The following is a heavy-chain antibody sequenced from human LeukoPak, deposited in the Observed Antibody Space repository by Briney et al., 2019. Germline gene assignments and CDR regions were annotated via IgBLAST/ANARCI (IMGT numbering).Heavy chain of an antibody. CDR3: ARTPPIYYYDSSGYYGNAFDI. CDR1: GGSISSSNW. J-gene: IGHJ3*02. V-gene: IGHV4-4*02. D-gene: IGHD3-22*01. Sequence: PSETLSLTCAVSGGSISSSNWWSWVRQPPGKGLEWIGEIYHSGSTNYNPSLKSRVTISVDKSKNQFSLKLSSVTAADTAVYYCARTPPIYYYDSSGYYGNAFDIWGQGTMVTVSS. CDR2: IYHSGST.